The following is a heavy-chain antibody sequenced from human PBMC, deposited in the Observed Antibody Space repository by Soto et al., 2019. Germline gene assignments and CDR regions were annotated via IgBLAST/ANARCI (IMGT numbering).Heavy chain of an antibody. J-gene: IGHJ5*02. V-gene: IGHV4-34*01. CDR3: ARGRSSWYVGWNWFDP. D-gene: IGHD6-13*01. CDR1: GGSFSGYY. CDR2: INHSGST. Sequence: QVQLQQWGAGLLKPSETLSLTCAVYGGSFSGYYWSWIRQAPGKGLEWIGEINHSGSTNYNPSLKSRVTISVDTSKNQFSLKLSSVTAADTAVYYCARGRSSWYVGWNWFDPWGQGTLVTVSS.